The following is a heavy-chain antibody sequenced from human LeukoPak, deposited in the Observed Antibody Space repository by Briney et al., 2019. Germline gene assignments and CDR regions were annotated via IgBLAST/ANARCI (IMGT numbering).Heavy chain of an antibody. CDR2: ISGSGGST. Sequence: GGSLRLSCAASGFTFSSYAMSWVRQAPGKGLEWVSAISGSGGSTYYADSVKGRFTISRDNSKNTLYLQMNSLRAEDTAVYYCAMTRGYSYGHFDYWGQGTLVTVSS. V-gene: IGHV3-23*01. D-gene: IGHD5-18*01. J-gene: IGHJ4*02. CDR1: GFTFSSYA. CDR3: AMTRGYSYGHFDY.